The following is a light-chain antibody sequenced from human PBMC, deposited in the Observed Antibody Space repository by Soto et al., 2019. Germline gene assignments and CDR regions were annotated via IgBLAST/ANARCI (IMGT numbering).Light chain of an antibody. CDR3: CSYVGRYSLV. CDR1: SSDVGNYIY. CDR2: DVS. Sequence: QSVLTQPRSVSGSPGQSVTISCTGTSSDVGNYIYVSWYQQHPGKAPKLMIYDVSKRPSGVPDRFSGSKSGNTASLTISGLQPEDEADYYCCSYVGRYSLVFGGGTKVTVL. V-gene: IGLV2-11*01. J-gene: IGLJ2*01.